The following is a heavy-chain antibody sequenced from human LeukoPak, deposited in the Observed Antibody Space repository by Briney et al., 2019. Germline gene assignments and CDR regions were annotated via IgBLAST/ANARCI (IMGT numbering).Heavy chain of an antibody. CDR1: GYTFTSYG. Sequence: GASVKISCNASGYTFTSYGISWVRQAPGRGLEWMGWISAYNGNTNYAQKLQGRVTMTTDTSTSTAYMELRSLRSDDTAVYYCARDWSAAAPTIYYYYMVVWGKGTTVTVSS. J-gene: IGHJ6*03. D-gene: IGHD3-3*01. CDR2: ISAYNGNT. CDR3: ARDWSAAAPTIYYYYMVV. V-gene: IGHV1-18*01.